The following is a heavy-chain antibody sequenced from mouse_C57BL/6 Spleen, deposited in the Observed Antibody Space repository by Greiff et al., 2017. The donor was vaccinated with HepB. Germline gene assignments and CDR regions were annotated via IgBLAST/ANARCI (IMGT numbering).Heavy chain of an antibody. CDR1: GYAFSSYW. CDR3: GSFYSHGYFDY. CDR2: IYPGDGDT. Sequence: VHLVESGAELVKPGASVKISCKASGYAFSSYWMNWVKQRPGKGLEWIGQIYPGDGDTNYNGKFKGKATLTADKSSSTAYMQLSSLTSEDSAVYFCGSFYSHGYFDYWGQGTTLTVSS. V-gene: IGHV1-80*01. D-gene: IGHD2-12*01. J-gene: IGHJ2*01.